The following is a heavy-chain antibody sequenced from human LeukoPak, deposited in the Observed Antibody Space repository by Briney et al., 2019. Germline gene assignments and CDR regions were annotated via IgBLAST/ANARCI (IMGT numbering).Heavy chain of an antibody. D-gene: IGHD3-22*01. CDR2: IIPILGIA. V-gene: IGHV1-69*04. Sequence: GSSVKVSCKASGGTFSSYAISWVRQAPGQGLEWMGRIIPILGIANYAQKFQGRVTITADKSTSTAYMELSSLRSEDTAVYYCASNYYDSSGRKVPAYNDYWGQGTPVTVSS. J-gene: IGHJ4*02. CDR1: GGTFSSYA. CDR3: ASNYYDSSGRKVPAYNDY.